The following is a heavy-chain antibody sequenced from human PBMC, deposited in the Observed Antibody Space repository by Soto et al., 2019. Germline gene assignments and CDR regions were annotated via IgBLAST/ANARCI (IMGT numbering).Heavy chain of an antibody. CDR3: ARSETDYLRFGY. J-gene: IGHJ4*02. D-gene: IGHD3-9*01. V-gene: IGHV1-8*01. CDR1: GYTFTSYD. CDR2: INPNSGNT. Sequence: ASVKVSCKASGYTFTSYDINWVRQATGQGFEWMGWINPNSGNTRYSQKFQGRVTMTRDTSASAAYMELSTLGSEVTSIYYCARSETDYLRFGYWGQGTLVTVSS.